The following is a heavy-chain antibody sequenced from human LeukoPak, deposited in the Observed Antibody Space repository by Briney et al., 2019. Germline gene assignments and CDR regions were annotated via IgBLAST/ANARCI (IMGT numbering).Heavy chain of an antibody. Sequence: SETLSLTCTVSGGSISSSSYYWGWIRQPPGKGLEWIGSIYYSGSTYYNPSLKSRVTISVDTSKNQFSLKLSSVTAADTAVYYCARHQDDDFWSGYAPNHYYGMDVWGQGTTVTVSS. CDR3: ARHQDDDFWSGYAPNHYYGMDV. J-gene: IGHJ6*02. D-gene: IGHD3-3*01. CDR2: IYYSGST. CDR1: GGSISSSSYY. V-gene: IGHV4-39*01.